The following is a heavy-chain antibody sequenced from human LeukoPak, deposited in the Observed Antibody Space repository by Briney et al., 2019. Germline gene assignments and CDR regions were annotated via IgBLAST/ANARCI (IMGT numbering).Heavy chain of an antibody. CDR1: GDSISSSTYY. CDR3: ARLDYNFGTN. CDR2: IYYSGST. V-gene: IGHV4-39*01. D-gene: IGHD1-1*01. Sequence: SETLSLTCTVSGDSISSSTYYWGWLRQPPGKGLEWIGNIYYSGSTYYNPSLKSRVTISIDTSKNQFSLKLSSVTAADTAFYYCARLDYNFGTNWGQGALVTVSP. J-gene: IGHJ4*02.